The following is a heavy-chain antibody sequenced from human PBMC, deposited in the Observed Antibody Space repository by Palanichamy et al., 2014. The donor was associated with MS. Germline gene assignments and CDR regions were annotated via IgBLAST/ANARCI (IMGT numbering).Heavy chain of an antibody. CDR2: ISSSSSTI. CDR1: GFTFSSYS. Sequence: QLVEVWGRRWYSLGGPVRLSCAASGFTFSSYSMNWVRQAPGKGLEWVSYISSSSSTIYYADSVKGRFTISRDNAKNSLYLQMNSLRAEDTAVYYCARDFIHYYGSGSPDYWGQGTLVTVSS. J-gene: IGHJ4*02. CDR3: ARDFIHYYGSGSPDY. D-gene: IGHD3-10*01. V-gene: IGHV3-48*01.